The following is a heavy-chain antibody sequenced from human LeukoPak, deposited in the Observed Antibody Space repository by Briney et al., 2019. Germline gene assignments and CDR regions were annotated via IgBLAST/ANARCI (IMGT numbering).Heavy chain of an antibody. CDR3: AGGGEGYYFDY. CDR1: GGTFSSYA. J-gene: IGHJ4*02. Sequence: SVKVSCKASGGTFSSYAISWVRRAPGQGLEWMGRIIPIFGTANYAQKFQGRVTITTDESTSTAYMELSSLRSEDTAVYYCAGGGEGYYFDYWGQGTLVTVSS. V-gene: IGHV1-69*05. CDR2: IIPIFGTA. D-gene: IGHD3-16*01.